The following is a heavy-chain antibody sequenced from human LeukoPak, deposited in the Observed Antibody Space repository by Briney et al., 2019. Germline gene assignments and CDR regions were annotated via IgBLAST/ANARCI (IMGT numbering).Heavy chain of an antibody. CDR3: ARDEMDYYGSGRYYYDY. CDR1: GYTFTGYY. V-gene: IGHV1-2*02. CDR2: INPNSGCS. J-gene: IGHJ4*02. D-gene: IGHD3-10*01. Sequence: ASVKVSCKASGYTFTGYYMHWVRPAPGQGLEWMGLINPNSGCSNYAQKFQGRVTLTRDTSISTAYMQLSSLRSDDTAVYYCARDEMDYYGSGRYYYDYWGQGTLVPVSS.